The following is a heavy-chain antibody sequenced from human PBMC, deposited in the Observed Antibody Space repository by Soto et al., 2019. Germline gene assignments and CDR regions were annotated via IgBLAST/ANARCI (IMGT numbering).Heavy chain of an antibody. CDR1: GFTFSSSE. V-gene: IGHV3-48*03. Sequence: PGGSLRLSCEASGFTFSSSEMDWVRQAPGKGLEWVSYISASSSSMYYADSVKGRFSISRDNAKNSLYLQMNSLRVEDTAIYYCATIPNFYSGSFQVHHWGQGTLVTVSS. CDR3: ATIPNFYSGSFQVHH. J-gene: IGHJ1*01. CDR2: ISASSSSM. D-gene: IGHD1-26*01.